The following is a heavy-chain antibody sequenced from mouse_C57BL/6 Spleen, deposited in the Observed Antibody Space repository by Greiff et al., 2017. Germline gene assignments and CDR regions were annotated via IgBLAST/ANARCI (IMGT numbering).Heavy chain of an antibody. V-gene: IGHV1-54*01. Sequence: VMLVESGAELVRPGTSVKVSCKASGYAFTNYLIEWVKQRPGQGLEWIGVINPGSGGTNYNEKFKGKATLTADKSSSTAYMQLSSLTSEDSAVYFCASGDYDYDAMDYWGQGTSVTVSS. CDR2: INPGSGGT. CDR3: ASGDYDYDAMDY. CDR1: GYAFTNYL. D-gene: IGHD1-1*02. J-gene: IGHJ4*01.